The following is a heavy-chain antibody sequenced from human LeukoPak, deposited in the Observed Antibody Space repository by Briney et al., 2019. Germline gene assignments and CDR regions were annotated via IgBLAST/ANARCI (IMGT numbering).Heavy chain of an antibody. Sequence: PSETLSLTCTASGGSISSYYWSWIRQPPGKGLEWIGYIYYSGSTNYNPSLKSRVTISVDTSKNQFSLKLSSVTAADTAVYYCARHLRYFDWLDYWGQGTLVTVSS. CDR3: ARHLRYFDWLDY. V-gene: IGHV4-59*08. D-gene: IGHD3-9*01. J-gene: IGHJ4*02. CDR1: GGSISSYY. CDR2: IYYSGST.